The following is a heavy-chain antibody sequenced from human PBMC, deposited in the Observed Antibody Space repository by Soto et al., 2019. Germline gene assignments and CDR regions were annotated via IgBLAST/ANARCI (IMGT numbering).Heavy chain of an antibody. V-gene: IGHV3-7*05. Sequence: PGKGLEWVANIKQDGSEKYYVDSVKGRFTISRDNAKNSLYLQMNSLRAEDTAVYYCASLMVRGVMWLDYWGQGTLVTVSS. CDR3: ASLMVRGVMWLDY. CDR2: IKQDGSEK. J-gene: IGHJ4*02. D-gene: IGHD3-10*01.